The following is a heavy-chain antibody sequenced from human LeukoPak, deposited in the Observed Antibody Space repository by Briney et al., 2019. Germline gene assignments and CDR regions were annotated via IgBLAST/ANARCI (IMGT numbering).Heavy chain of an antibody. D-gene: IGHD7-27*01. CDR3: ARATTVWGDNWFDP. CDR1: GHSVSINSAA. V-gene: IGHV6-1*01. Sequence: SLTLSLTCAISGHSVSINSAAWNWIRQSPSRGLERLGSTYYRSKWYNDYAVSVKSRITINPDTSKNQFSLQLNSVTPEDTAVYYCARATTVWGDNWFDPWGQGTLVTVSS. CDR2: TYYRSKWYN. J-gene: IGHJ5*02.